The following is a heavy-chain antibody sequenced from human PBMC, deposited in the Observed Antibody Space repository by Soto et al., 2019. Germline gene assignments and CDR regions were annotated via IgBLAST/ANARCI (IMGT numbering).Heavy chain of an antibody. V-gene: IGHV3-23*01. Sequence: HPGGSLRLSCAASGFTFSSYAMSWVRQAPGKGLEWVSAISGSGGSTYYADSVKGRFTISRDNSKNTLYLQMNSLRAEDTAVYYCAKDRASDHWLFPAGGVDYWGQGTLVTVSS. J-gene: IGHJ4*02. CDR3: AKDRASDHWLFPAGGVDY. CDR1: GFTFSSYA. CDR2: ISGSGGST. D-gene: IGHD3-9*01.